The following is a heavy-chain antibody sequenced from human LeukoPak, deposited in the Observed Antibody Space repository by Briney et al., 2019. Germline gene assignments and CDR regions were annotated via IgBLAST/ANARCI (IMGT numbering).Heavy chain of an antibody. J-gene: IGHJ6*02. CDR2: ISATGDNT. CDR3: AKVSGRIQIWPQPFGDGMDV. Sequence: PGKSLRLSCAASGLTFRNYGMHWVRQAPGKGLECVSGISATGDNTYYADSVKGRFTISRDNSKNTLYLQMNSLRVEDTAVYYCAKVSGRIQIWPQPFGDGMDVWGQGTTVTVSS. V-gene: IGHV3-23*01. CDR1: GLTFRNYG. D-gene: IGHD5-18*01.